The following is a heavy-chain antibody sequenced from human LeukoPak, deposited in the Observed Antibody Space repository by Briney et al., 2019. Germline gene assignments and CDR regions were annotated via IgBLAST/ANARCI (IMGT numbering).Heavy chain of an antibody. V-gene: IGHV6-1*01. J-gene: IGHJ4*02. D-gene: IGHD3/OR15-3a*01. Sequence: SQTLSLTCAISGDSVSSNSAGWNWIRQSPSRGLAWLGRTYYRSKWYNDYAVSVKSRITINPDTSKNQFSLRLTSVTAADTAVYYCARQTGSGLFILPGGQGTLVTVSS. CDR1: GDSVSSNSAG. CDR2: TYYRSKWYN. CDR3: ARQTGSGLFILP.